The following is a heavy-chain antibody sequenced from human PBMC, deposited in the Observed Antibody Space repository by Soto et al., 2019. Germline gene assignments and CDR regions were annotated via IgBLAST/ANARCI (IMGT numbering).Heavy chain of an antibody. D-gene: IGHD6-19*01. CDR3: EKGKNSGWYYFDY. J-gene: IGHJ4*02. CDR1: GFTFGNFA. V-gene: IGHV3-23*01. CDR2: ISASGRDT. Sequence: PGGSLRLSCAASGFTFGNFAMSWVRQAPGRGLEWVSGISASGRDTHYADSVKDRFTVSRDNSKNTLYLHINSLRAEDTAIYYCEKGKNSGWYYFDYWGQGALVTVSS.